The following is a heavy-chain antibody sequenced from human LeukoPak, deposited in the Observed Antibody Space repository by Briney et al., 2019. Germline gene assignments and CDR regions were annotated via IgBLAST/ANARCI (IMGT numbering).Heavy chain of an antibody. CDR1: GFTFSSYS. D-gene: IGHD4-17*01. CDR3: ARDRVTTKN. J-gene: IGHJ4*02. Sequence: GGTLRLSCAASGFTFSSYSMNWVRQAPGKGLEWVSSINILSNYIYYADSVKGRFTISRDNAKNSLYLQMNSLRAEDTAVYYCARDRVTTKNWGQGTLVTVSS. CDR2: INILSNYI. V-gene: IGHV3-21*01.